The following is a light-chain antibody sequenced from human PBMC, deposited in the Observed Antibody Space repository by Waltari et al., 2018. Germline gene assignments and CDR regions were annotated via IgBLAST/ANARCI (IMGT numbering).Light chain of an antibody. Sequence: DVVMTQSPLSLPVTLGQPASISCRSSESLVYSDGNTYLNWFQQRPSQSPRSLIYKVSNRDSGVPDRFSGSGSGTDFTLKISRVEAEDVGVYYCMQGKSWPLTFGGGTKVEIK. CDR2: KVS. V-gene: IGKV2-30*01. J-gene: IGKJ4*01. CDR3: MQGKSWPLT. CDR1: ESLVYSDGNTY.